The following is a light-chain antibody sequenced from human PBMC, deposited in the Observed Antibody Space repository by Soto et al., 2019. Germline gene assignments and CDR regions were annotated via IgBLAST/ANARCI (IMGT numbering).Light chain of an antibody. CDR1: QSVLYSSNNKNY. J-gene: IGKJ2*01. CDR2: WAS. V-gene: IGKV4-1*01. Sequence: DIVMTQSPDSLAVSLGERATINCMSSQSVLYSSNNKNYLAWYQQRPGQPPKLLIYWASTRESGVPERFSGSGSGTNFTLTISSLQAEDVAVYYCQQSYSAPVTFGQGTKV. CDR3: QQSYSAPVT.